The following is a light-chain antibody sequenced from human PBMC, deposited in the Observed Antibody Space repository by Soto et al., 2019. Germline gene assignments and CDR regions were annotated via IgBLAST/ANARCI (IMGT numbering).Light chain of an antibody. CDR2: FSR. J-gene: IGLJ3*02. CDR1: SSNIGAGYD. Sequence: QSVLTQPPSVSGAPGQRVTISCTGSSSNIGAGYDVHWYQQLPGTAPRLLIYFSRNRPSGVPDRFSGSKSGTAAAPAITGVQTDDEADYYCQAYDSSLRLAVFGGGTKVTVL. CDR3: QAYDSSLRLAV. V-gene: IGLV1-40*01.